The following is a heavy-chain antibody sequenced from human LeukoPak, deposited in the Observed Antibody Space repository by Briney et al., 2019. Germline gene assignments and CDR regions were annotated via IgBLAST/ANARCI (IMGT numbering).Heavy chain of an antibody. D-gene: IGHD2-15*01. J-gene: IGHJ5*02. CDR3: ARDPRNVGLAP. CDR2: NNGDGSTT. Sequence: GGSLRLSCVASGFSLSGYWMYWVRQAPGKGLMYISRNNGDGSTTNYADVVRGRFTMSRDNVKNTLYLQMNSLRVEDTAVYYCARDPRNVGLAPWGQGTLVTVSS. CDR1: GFSLSGYW. V-gene: IGHV3-74*01.